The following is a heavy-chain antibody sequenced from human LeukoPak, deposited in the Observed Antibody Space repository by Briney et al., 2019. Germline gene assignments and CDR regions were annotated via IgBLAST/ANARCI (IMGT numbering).Heavy chain of an antibody. V-gene: IGHV1-69*05. J-gene: IGHJ4*02. D-gene: IGHD2-15*01. CDR1: GGTFSSYA. CDR3: AICSGGSCFPFDY. Sequence: SVEVSCKASGGTFSSYAISWVRQAPGQGLEWMGRIIPIFGTANYAQKFQGRVTITTDESTSTAYMELSSLRSEDTAVYYCAICSGGSCFPFDYWGQGTLVTVSS. CDR2: IIPIFGTA.